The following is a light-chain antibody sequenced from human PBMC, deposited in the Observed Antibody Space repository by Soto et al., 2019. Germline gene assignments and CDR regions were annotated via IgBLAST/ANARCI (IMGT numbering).Light chain of an antibody. Sequence: QSALTQPASVSGSPGPSITISCTGTSSDIGAYNFVSWYQQHPGKAPKLMLYDVNIRPSGVSNRCSGSKSGNTASLTISGLQAEDEADYYCTSWTTSTTMIFGGGTKLTVL. CDR2: DVN. V-gene: IGLV2-14*03. J-gene: IGLJ2*01. CDR1: SSDIGAYNF. CDR3: TSWTTSTTMI.